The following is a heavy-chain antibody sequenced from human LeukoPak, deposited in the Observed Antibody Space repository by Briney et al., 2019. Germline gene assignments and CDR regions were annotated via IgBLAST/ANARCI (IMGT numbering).Heavy chain of an antibody. CDR2: IIPIFGTA. CDR3: ASATYYYGFRRDNNWFDP. Sequence: GASVKVSCKASGGTFSSYAISWVRQAPGQGLEWTGGIIPIFGTANYAQKFQGRVTITADKSTSTAYMELSSLRSEDTAVYYCASATYYYGFRRDNNWFDPWGQGTLVTVSS. J-gene: IGHJ5*02. CDR1: GGTFSSYA. D-gene: IGHD3-10*01. V-gene: IGHV1-69*06.